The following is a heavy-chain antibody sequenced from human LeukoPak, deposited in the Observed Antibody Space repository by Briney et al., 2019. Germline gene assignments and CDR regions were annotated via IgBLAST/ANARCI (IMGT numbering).Heavy chain of an antibody. CDR1: GGSIRSSSYY. CDR3: ASLLHYYYKTDYYGDSSDI. CDR2: IYFSGST. J-gene: IGHJ3*02. Sequence: PSETLSLTCNVSGGSIRSSSYYWAWVRQPPGKGLEWIGTIYFSGSTYYNPSLKSRVLIAADTSKNQFSLKLNSVIAADTAVYYCASLLHYYYKTDYYGDSSDIWGQGTMIIVSS. V-gene: IGHV4-39*01. D-gene: IGHD3-22*01.